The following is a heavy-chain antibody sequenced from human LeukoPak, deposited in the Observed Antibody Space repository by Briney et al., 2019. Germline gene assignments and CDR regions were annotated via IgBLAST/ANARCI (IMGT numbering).Heavy chain of an antibody. CDR1: GGSISSYY. J-gene: IGHJ5*02. Sequence: SETLSLTCTVSGGSISSYYWSWIRQPPGKGLEWIGYIYHSGSTDYNPSLKSRVTISVDTSKNQFSLKLSSVTAADTAVYYCARNRPAAILGWFDPWGQGTLVTVSS. V-gene: IGHV4-4*09. CDR3: ARNRPAAILGWFDP. D-gene: IGHD2-2*02. CDR2: IYHSGST.